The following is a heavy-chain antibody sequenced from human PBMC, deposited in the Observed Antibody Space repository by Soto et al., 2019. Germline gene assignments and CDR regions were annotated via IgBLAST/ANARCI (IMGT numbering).Heavy chain of an antibody. CDR2: IQSDGSSP. CDR1: GFTFNYYW. V-gene: IGHV3-74*01. CDR3: ARGGDPDY. Sequence: EVQLVESGGGLVQPGGSLRLSCVASGFTFNYYWMHWVRQAPGKGLVWVSRIQSDGSSPDYVDSVKGRFTISRDNAKNTPYLQMNTLRAEDTAVYYCARGGDPDYWGQGTLVTVSS. D-gene: IGHD3-16*01. J-gene: IGHJ4*02.